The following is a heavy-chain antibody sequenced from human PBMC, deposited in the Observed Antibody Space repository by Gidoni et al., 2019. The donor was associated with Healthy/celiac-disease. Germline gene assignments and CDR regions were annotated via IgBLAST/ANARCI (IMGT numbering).Heavy chain of an antibody. CDR3: ARADIVVVTAILYFDL. D-gene: IGHD2-21*02. CDR1: GVPFSSYS. J-gene: IGHJ2*01. V-gene: IGHV3-21*01. Sequence: EVQLVESGGGLVKPGGSLRLSCAASGVPFSSYSMNWVRQAPGEGLGCVSSISSISSYIYYADSVKGRFTISRDNAKNSLYLQMNSLRAEDTAVYYCARADIVVVTAILYFDLWGRGTLVTVSS. CDR2: ISSISSYI.